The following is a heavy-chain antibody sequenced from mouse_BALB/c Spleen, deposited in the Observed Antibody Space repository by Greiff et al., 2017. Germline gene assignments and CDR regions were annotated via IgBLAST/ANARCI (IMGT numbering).Heavy chain of an antibody. V-gene: IGHV1-77*01. J-gene: IGHJ1*01. CDR1: GYTFTDYY. Sequence: QVQLKESGAELARPGASVKLSCKASGYTFTDYYINWVKQRTGQGLEWIGEIYPGSGNTYYNEKFKGKATLTADKSSSTAYMQLSSLTSEDSAVYFCARIFYYGSSHWYFDVWGAGTTVTVSS. CDR3: ARIFYYGSSHWYFDV. CDR2: IYPGSGNT. D-gene: IGHD1-1*01.